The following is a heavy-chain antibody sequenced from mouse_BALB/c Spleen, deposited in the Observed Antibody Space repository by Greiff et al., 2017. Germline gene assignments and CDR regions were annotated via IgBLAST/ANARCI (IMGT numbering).Heavy chain of an antibody. CDR3: ARTLDYGSSSDY. J-gene: IGHJ2*01. D-gene: IGHD1-1*01. V-gene: IGHV5-6-5*01. CDR1: GFTFSSYA. Sequence: VTVVESGGGLVKPGGSLKLSCAASGFTFSSYAMSWVRQTPEKRLEWVASISSGGSTYYPDSVKGRFTISRDNARNILYLQMSSLRSEDTAMYYCARTLDYGSSSDYWGLGTTLTVSS. CDR2: ISSGGST.